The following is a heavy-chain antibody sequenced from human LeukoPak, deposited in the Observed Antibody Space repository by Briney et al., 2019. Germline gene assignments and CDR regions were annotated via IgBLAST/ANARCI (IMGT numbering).Heavy chain of an antibody. CDR3: ANSSRPHWFDP. V-gene: IGHV4-59*01. J-gene: IGHJ5*02. CDR1: GGSINSYY. CDR2: IYYTGST. D-gene: IGHD6-13*01. Sequence: SETLSLTCTVSGGSINSYYWSWIRQPPGKGLEWIGYIYYTGSTHYNPSLKSRVTIPIDTSKNQFSLNLRSVTAADTAVYYCANSSRPHWFDPWGQGTLVTVSS.